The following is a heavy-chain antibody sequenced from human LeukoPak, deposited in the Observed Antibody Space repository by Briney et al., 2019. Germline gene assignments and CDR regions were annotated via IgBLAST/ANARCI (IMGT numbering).Heavy chain of an antibody. CDR1: GGSFSGYY. D-gene: IGHD3-9*01. CDR2: INHSGST. J-gene: IGHJ4*02. CDR3: ARGLGYDILTGSPPLDY. V-gene: IGHV4-34*01. Sequence: PSETLSLTCAVYGGSFSGYYWSWIRQPPGKGLEWIGEINHSGSTNYNPSLKSRVTISVDTSKNQFSLKLSSVTTADTAVYYCARGLGYDILTGSPPLDYWGQGTLVTVSS.